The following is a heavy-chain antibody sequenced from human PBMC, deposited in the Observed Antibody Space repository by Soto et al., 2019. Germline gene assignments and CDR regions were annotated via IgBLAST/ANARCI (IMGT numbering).Heavy chain of an antibody. D-gene: IGHD3-10*01. V-gene: IGHV4-59*01. Sequence: SETLSLTCTVSGGSFSSYSWSWIRQPPGKGLEWIGYVYNSGSTTYNPSLKSRLTMSVDTSKNQISLKLGSVTAADTAIYYCTGGYGSGSYRFDYWGQGTLVTVSS. CDR3: TGGYGSGSYRFDY. J-gene: IGHJ4*02. CDR2: VYNSGST. CDR1: GGSFSSYS.